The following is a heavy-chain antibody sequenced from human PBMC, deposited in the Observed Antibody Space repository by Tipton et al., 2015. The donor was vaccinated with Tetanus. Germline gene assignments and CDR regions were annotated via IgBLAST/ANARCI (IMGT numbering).Heavy chain of an antibody. D-gene: IGHD3-22*01. Sequence: QLVQSGAEMKKPGASVKVSCKASGYTFTGYYMYWVRQAPGQGLEWMGWIDPNSGGTVYAQKFQGRVPMTRDTSISTAYMELSSLRSDDTAVYYWARDRGDYIYYGMDVWGPGTTVTVS. CDR2: IDPNSGGT. V-gene: IGHV1-2*02. J-gene: IGHJ6*02. CDR3: ARDRGDYIYYGMDV. CDR1: GYTFTGYY.